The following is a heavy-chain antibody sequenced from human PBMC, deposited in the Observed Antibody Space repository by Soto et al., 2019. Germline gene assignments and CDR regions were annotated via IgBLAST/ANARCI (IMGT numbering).Heavy chain of an antibody. J-gene: IGHJ4*02. CDR2: ISWDGGST. V-gene: IGHV3-43*01. D-gene: IGHD6-6*01. CDR3: SKDGIEDRPFHY. CDR1: VFTFDDYT. Sequence: PVGSLRLSCASSVFTFDDYTMHCVRQAPGKGLEWVSLISWDGGSTYYADSVKGRFTISRDNSKNSLYLQMNSLRTEDTALYYCSKDGIEDRPFHYWGQGTLVTVPS.